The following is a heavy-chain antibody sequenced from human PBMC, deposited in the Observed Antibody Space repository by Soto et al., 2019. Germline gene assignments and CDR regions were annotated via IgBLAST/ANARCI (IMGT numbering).Heavy chain of an antibody. CDR2: ISYDGSNK. CDR1: GFTFSSYA. CDR3: ARVRAMNYFDY. V-gene: IGHV3-30-3*01. Sequence: GGSLRLSCAASGFTFSSYAMHWVRQAPGKGLEWVAVISYDGSNKYYADSVKGRFTISRDNSKNTLYLQMNSLRAEDTAVYYCARVRAMNYFDYWGQGTLVTSPQ. D-gene: IGHD2-2*01. J-gene: IGHJ4*02.